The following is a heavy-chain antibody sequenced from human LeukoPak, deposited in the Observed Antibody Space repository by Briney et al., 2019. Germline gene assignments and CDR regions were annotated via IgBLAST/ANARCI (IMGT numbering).Heavy chain of an antibody. D-gene: IGHD6-6*01. V-gene: IGHV4-38-2*02. CDR1: GSSISSGYY. Sequence: SETLSLTSSVAGSSISSGYYWGWIRPPPGKGLEWIGTIYHSGRTYYTPSLKGRVTISVDTSKNQFSLKLSSVTAADTAVYYCTREEDSSSDYWGQGTLVTASS. J-gene: IGHJ4*02. CDR3: TREEDSSSDY. CDR2: IYHSGRT.